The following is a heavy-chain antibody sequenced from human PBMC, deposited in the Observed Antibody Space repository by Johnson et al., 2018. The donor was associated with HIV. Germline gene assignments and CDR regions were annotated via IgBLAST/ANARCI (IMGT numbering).Heavy chain of an antibody. J-gene: IGHJ3*02. V-gene: IGHV3-9*01. Sequence: VQLVESGGGLVQPGRSLRLSCAASGFTFDDYAMHWVRQAPGKGLEWVSGIRWNSGSIGYAASVKGRFTISRDNAKNSLYLQMNSLRAEDTAVYYCAKQKQQLVLAYAFDIWGQGTMVTVSS. CDR3: AKQKQQLVLAYAFDI. CDR1: GFTFDDYA. D-gene: IGHD6-13*01. CDR2: IRWNSGSI.